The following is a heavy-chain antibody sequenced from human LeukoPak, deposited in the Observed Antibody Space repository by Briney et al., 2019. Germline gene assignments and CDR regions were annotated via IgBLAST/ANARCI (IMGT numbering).Heavy chain of an antibody. J-gene: IGHJ4*02. Sequence: GSLRLSCAASGFTFSSYAMSWVRQAPGKGLEWVSAISGSGGSTYYADSVKGRFTISRDNSKNTLYLQMNSLRAEDTAVYYCAKGYYYDSSGYSLYYFDYWGQGTLVTVSS. CDR2: ISGSGGST. CDR3: AKGYYYDSSGYSLYYFDY. D-gene: IGHD3-22*01. CDR1: GFTFSSYA. V-gene: IGHV3-23*01.